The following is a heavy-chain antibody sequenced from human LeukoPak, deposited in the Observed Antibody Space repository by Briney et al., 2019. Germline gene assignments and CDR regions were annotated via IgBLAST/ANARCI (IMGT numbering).Heavy chain of an antibody. CDR2: ISGSGGST. V-gene: IGHV3-23*01. Sequence: GGSLRLSCAAAGFPFEKYNMNWVRQAPGKGLEWVSAISGSGGSTYYADSVKGPFTISRDNSKNTLYLQMNSLRAEDTAVYYCAKALQGHFDYWGQGTLVTVSS. J-gene: IGHJ4*02. CDR3: AKALQGHFDY. CDR1: GFPFEKYN.